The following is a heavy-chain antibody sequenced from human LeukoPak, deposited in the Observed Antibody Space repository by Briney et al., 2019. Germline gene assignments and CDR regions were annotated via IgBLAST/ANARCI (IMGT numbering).Heavy chain of an antibody. J-gene: IGHJ4*02. D-gene: IGHD6-19*01. Sequence: GGSLRLSCAASGFTFSSYSMNWVRQAPGKGLEWVSSISSSSSYIYYADSAKGRFTISRDNAKNSLYLQMNSLRAEDTAVYYCAIAVAGTAGYWGQGTLVTVSS. CDR1: GFTFSSYS. V-gene: IGHV3-21*01. CDR3: AIAVAGTAGY. CDR2: ISSSSSYI.